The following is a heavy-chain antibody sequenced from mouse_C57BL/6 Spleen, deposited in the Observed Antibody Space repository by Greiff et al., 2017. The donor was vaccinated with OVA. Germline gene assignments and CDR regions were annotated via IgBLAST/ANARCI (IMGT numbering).Heavy chain of an antibody. CDR2: IYPRSGNT. J-gene: IGHJ4*01. CDR1: GYTFTSYG. V-gene: IGHV1-81*01. CDR3: AREDSYAMDY. Sequence: VKLQESGAELARPGASVKLSCKASGYTFTSYGISWVKQRTGQGLEWIGEIYPRSGNTYYNEKFKGKATLTADKSSSTAYMELRSLTSEDSAVYFCAREDSYAMDYWGQGTSVTVSS.